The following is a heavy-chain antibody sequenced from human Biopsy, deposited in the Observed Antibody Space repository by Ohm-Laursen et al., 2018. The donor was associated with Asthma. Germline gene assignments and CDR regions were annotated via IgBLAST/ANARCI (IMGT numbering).Heavy chain of an antibody. CDR3: AKIYDRLVLYGMDV. D-gene: IGHD6-19*01. Sequence: PGTLSLTCTVSGGSIISSSWWSWVRRTPGKGLEWIGEIYHSGPTNYNPSLKSRVTISVDKSKNQFSLKLTSVTAADTAVYYCAKIYDRLVLYGMDVWGQGTTVTVSS. CDR1: GGSIISSSW. V-gene: IGHV4-4*03. J-gene: IGHJ6*02. CDR2: IYHSGPT.